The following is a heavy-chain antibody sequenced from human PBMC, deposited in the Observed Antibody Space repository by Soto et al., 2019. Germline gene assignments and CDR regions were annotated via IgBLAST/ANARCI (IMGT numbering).Heavy chain of an antibody. D-gene: IGHD2-21*02. J-gene: IGHJ6*02. CDR2: IIPILGTT. CDR3: ARRRYCGADCYSKFYYGMAV. CDR1: GSTFSSYT. V-gene: IGHV1-69*08. Sequence: QVQLVQSGAEVRKPGSSVKVSCRASGSTFSSYTVNWVRQAPGQGLEWIGRIIPILGTTDYARRFKGRVTITADRSTKTADMELTSRTAEDTAVYYCARRRYCGADCYSKFYYGMAVWGQGTTVTVSS.